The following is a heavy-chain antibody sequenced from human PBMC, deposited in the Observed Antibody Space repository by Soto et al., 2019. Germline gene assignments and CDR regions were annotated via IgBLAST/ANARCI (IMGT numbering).Heavy chain of an antibody. CDR1: GGSFSGYY. CDR2: INHSGST. Sequence: QVQLQQWGAGLLKPSETLSLTCAVYGGSFSGYYWSWIRQPPGKGLEWIGEINHSGSTNYNPSLKSRVTISVATSKNQFSLKLSSVTAADTAVYYCARRVRRYSSGWGERGWFDPWGQGTLVTVSS. V-gene: IGHV4-34*01. J-gene: IGHJ5*02. CDR3: ARRVRRYSSGWGERGWFDP. D-gene: IGHD6-19*01.